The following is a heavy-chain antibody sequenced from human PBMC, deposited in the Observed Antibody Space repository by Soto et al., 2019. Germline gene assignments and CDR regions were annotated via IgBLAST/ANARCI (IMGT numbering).Heavy chain of an antibody. CDR2: IYPGDSDT. D-gene: IGHD3-16*02. J-gene: IGHJ5*02. CDR1: GYSFTSYW. V-gene: IGHV5-51*01. Sequence: EVQLVQSGAEVKKPGESLKISCKGSGYSFTSYWIGWVRQMPGKGLEWMGIIYPGDSDTRYSPSFQGQVTISVDKSISTAYLQWSSLKASDTAMYYCARHDYDYIWGSYPLYNWFDPWGQGTLVTVSS. CDR3: ARHDYDYIWGSYPLYNWFDP.